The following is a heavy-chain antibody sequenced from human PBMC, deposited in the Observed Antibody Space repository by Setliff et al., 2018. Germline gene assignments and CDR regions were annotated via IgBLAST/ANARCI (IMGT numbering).Heavy chain of an antibody. D-gene: IGHD3-22*01. CDR1: GYTFTNHY. V-gene: IGHV1-46*03. CDR3: ARVYYYDSSSYSTDYFDY. Sequence: ASVKVSCKASGYTFTNHYMHWVRQAPGQGLEWMGMINPGGGSTTYAQKFQGRVTMTRDTSTSTVYMELSSLRTEDTAVYYCARVYYYDSSSYSTDYFDYWGQGTLVTVSS. J-gene: IGHJ4*02. CDR2: INPGGGST.